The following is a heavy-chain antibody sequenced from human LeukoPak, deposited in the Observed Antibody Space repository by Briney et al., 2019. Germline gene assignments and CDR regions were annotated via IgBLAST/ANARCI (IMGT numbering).Heavy chain of an antibody. J-gene: IGHJ4*02. D-gene: IGHD1-26*01. CDR3: ALISGSYSSGY. V-gene: IGHV3-23*01. CDR1: GFTFSSYA. CDR2: ISGSGGST. Sequence: GGSLRLSCAASGFTFSSYAMSWVRQAPGKGLEWVSAISGSGGSTYYADSVKGRFTISRDNSKNTLYLQMNSLRAEDTAVYYCALISGSYSSGYWGQGTLVAVSS.